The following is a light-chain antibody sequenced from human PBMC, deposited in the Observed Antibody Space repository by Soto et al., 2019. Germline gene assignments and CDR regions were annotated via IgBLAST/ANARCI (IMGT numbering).Light chain of an antibody. CDR3: QSYDSSLSAVV. J-gene: IGLJ2*01. Sequence: QSVLAQPPSVSGAQGQRVTMSCTGSSSNIGAGYDVHWYQQLPGTAPKLLIYGNSNRPSGVPDRFSGSKSGTSASLAITGLQAEDEADYYCQSYDSSLSAVVFGGGTKLTVL. V-gene: IGLV1-40*01. CDR1: SSNIGAGYD. CDR2: GNS.